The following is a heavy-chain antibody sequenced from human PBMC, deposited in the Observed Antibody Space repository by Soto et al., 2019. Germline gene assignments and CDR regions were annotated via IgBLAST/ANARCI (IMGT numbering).Heavy chain of an antibody. J-gene: IGHJ4*02. CDR1: AGSISRSSYY. CDR3: ARHNYGSGSTYFDY. CDR2: IYYSGST. Sequence: SEARSLTYTVSAGSISRSSYYWGWIRQPPGKGLEWIGSIYYSGSTYYNPSLKSRVTISVDTSKNQFSLKLNSMTAADTAVYYCARHNYGSGSTYFDYWGQGTLVTVS. D-gene: IGHD3-10*01. V-gene: IGHV4-39*01.